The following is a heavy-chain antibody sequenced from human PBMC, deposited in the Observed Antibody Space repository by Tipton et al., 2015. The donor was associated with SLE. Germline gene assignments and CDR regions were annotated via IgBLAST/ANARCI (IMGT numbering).Heavy chain of an antibody. CDR2: MNPNSGNT. J-gene: IGHJ3*02. CDR1: RYTFNSYD. V-gene: IGHV1-8*02. CDR3: ARGSGTRGAFDI. Sequence: VQLVQSGAEVKKPGASVKVLCKASRYTFNSYDINWVRQATGQGLEWMGWMNPNSGNTGYAQKFQGRITMTRNTSISTAYMELSSLRSEDTAVYYCARGSGTRGAFDIWGQGTMVIVSS. D-gene: IGHD1-1*01.